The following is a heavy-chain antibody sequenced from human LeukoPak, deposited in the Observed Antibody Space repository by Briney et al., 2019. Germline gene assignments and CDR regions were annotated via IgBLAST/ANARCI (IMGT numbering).Heavy chain of an antibody. CDR3: ARMGGGSSHGGLFDY. CDR2: ISAYNGNT. J-gene: IGHJ4*02. V-gene: IGHV1-18*01. CDR1: GYTFTSYG. D-gene: IGHD6-6*01. Sequence: GASMKVSCKASGYTFTSYGISWVRQGPGQGLEWMGWISAYNGNTNYAQKLQGRVTMTTDTSTSTAYMELRSLRSDDTAVYYCARMGGGSSHGGLFDYWGQGTLVTVSS.